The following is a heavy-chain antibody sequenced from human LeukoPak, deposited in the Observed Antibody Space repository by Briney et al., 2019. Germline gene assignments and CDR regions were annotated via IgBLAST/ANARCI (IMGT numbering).Heavy chain of an antibody. D-gene: IGHD3-10*01. J-gene: IGHJ1*01. V-gene: IGHV4-4*02. CDR1: GGSTRSSNW. CDR2: IYHSGST. CDR3: ARHPSVRGPSHFQN. Sequence: NPSETLSLTCAVSGGSTRSSNWWSWVRQPPGKGLEWIGEIYHSGSTNYNPSLKSRVTISVDKSKNQFSLNLTSVTAADTAVYYCARHPSVRGPSHFQNWGQGTLVTVSS.